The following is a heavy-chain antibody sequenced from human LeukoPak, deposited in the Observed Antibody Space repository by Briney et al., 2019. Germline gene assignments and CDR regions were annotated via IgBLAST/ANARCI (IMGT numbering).Heavy chain of an antibody. CDR3: ARDTYYYDSSGYWAGY. Sequence: SETLSLTCAVYGGSFSGYYWSWIRQPPGEGLEWIGRIYTSGSTNYNPSLKSRVTMSVDTSKNQFSLKLSSVTAADTAVYYCARDTYYYDSSGYWAGYWGQGTLVTVSS. J-gene: IGHJ4*02. V-gene: IGHV4-4*07. CDR1: GGSFSGYY. CDR2: IYTSGST. D-gene: IGHD3-22*01.